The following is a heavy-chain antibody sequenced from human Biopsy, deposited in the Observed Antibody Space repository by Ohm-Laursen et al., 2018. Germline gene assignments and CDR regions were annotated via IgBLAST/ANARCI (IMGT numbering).Heavy chain of an antibody. Sequence: TLSLTCTVSGVSINGGRYCWNWIRHHPGKGLERIGNIFYSANTYYNPSLKSRVTISVDTSKNQFSLKLSSVTAADTAVYYCARLGSGDYFPTFFDFWGQGALVTVSS. CDR1: GVSINGGRYC. CDR2: IFYSANT. J-gene: IGHJ4*02. CDR3: ARLGSGDYFPTFFDF. D-gene: IGHD5-12*01. V-gene: IGHV4-31*03.